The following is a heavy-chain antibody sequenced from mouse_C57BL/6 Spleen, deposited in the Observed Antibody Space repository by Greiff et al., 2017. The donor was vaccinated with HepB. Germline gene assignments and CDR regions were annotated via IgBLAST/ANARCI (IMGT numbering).Heavy chain of an antibody. CDR3: AILGRGADFDY. J-gene: IGHJ2*01. CDR2: IDPSDSYT. V-gene: IGHV1-69*01. D-gene: IGHD4-1*01. CDR1: GYTFTSYW. Sequence: QVQLQQPGAELVMPGASVKLSCKASGYTFTSYWMHWVKQRPGQGLEWIGEIDPSDSYTNYNQKFKGKSTLTVDKSSSTAYMQLSSLTSEDSAVYYGAILGRGADFDYWGQGTTLTVSS.